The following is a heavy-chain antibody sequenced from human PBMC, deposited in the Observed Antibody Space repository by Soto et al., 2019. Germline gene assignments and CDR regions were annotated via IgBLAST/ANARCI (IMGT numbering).Heavy chain of an antibody. D-gene: IGHD3-10*01. CDR1: GGSISSSNW. CDR2: IYHSGST. V-gene: IGHV4-4*02. J-gene: IGHJ4*02. CDR3: ASVWFGESNQPYYFDY. Sequence: SETLSLTCAVSGGSISSSNWWSWVRQPPGKGLEWIGEIYHSGSTNYNPSLKSRVTISVDKSKNQFSLKLSSVTAADTAVYYCASVWFGESNQPYYFDYWGQGTLVTVSS.